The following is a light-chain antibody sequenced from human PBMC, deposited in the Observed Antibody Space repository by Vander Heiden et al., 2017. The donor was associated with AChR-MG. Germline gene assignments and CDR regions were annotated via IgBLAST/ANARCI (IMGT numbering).Light chain of an antibody. V-gene: IGKV3-20*01. CDR3: QQYGSAPYT. CDR2: GAS. CDR1: QSVSSSS. J-gene: IGKJ2*01. Sequence: TVLTQSPGTLSLSPGDRATLPCRASQSVSSSSVAWYQQKPGQAPTLLIYGASSRATGIPDRFRGSGSGTDFTLTISRLEPEDFAVYYCQQYGSAPYTFGQGTKLEIK.